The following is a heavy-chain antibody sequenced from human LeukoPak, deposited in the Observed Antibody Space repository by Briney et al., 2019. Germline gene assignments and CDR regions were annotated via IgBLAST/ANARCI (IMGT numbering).Heavy chain of an antibody. CDR2: IIPILGIA. CDR1: GGTFSSYA. V-gene: IGHV1-69*04. D-gene: IGHD5-18*01. J-gene: IGHJ6*02. CDR3: AREGYSYGLYYYGMDV. Sequence: SVKVSCKASGGTFSSYAISWVRQAPGQGLEWMGKIIPILGIANYAQKFQGRVTITADKSTSTAYMELSSLRSEDTAVYYCAREGYSYGLYYYGMDVWGQGTTVTVSS.